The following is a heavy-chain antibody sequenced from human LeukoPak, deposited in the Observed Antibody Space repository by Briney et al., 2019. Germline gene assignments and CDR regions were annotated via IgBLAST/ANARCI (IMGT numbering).Heavy chain of an antibody. V-gene: IGHV1-3*01. J-gene: IGHJ4*02. Sequence: ASVKVSYKTSGYTFTIYAMHWVRQAPGHRLEWTGWINAGNGNTKYSQKFQVRVTITRDTSASTAYMELSSLRSEDTAVYYCARSNLLTPTFDYWGQGTLVTVSS. CDR1: GYTFTIYA. CDR3: ARSNLLTPTFDY. CDR2: INAGNGNT. D-gene: IGHD2-15*01.